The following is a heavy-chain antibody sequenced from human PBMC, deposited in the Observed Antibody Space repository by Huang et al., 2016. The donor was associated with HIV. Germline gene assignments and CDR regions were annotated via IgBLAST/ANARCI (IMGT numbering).Heavy chain of an antibody. J-gene: IGHJ4*02. CDR3: ARLTSGWYQDY. CDR2: LNTNSGKT. Sequence: QVQLVQSGPEVKKPGASVKVSCQTSGYIFSNYDINWVRQAHGQGLQWRGWLNTNSGKTAYGQNFQGRVTLTRSTSTGAAYMVLNSLTSQDTAVYYCARLTSGWYQDYWGQGTLVTVSS. V-gene: IGHV1-8*01. CDR1: GYIFSNYD. D-gene: IGHD6-19*01.